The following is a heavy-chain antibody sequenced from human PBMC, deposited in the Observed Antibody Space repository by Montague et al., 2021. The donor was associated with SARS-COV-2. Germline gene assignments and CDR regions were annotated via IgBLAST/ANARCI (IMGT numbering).Heavy chain of an antibody. J-gene: IGHJ5*02. CDR3: ARNGVEPRGSGRYYSGNGLDP. Sequence: PALVKPTQTLTLTCTFSGFSLTTDGMCVSWVRQPPGKALEWLARIDCDDDKYYSTSLKTRLTISKDTSKNPVVLRMTNMYPADTATYYCARNGVEPRGSGRYYSGNGLDPWGQGTLVTVSS. CDR1: GFSLTTDGMC. CDR2: IDCDDDK. V-gene: IGHV2-70*11. D-gene: IGHD3-10*01.